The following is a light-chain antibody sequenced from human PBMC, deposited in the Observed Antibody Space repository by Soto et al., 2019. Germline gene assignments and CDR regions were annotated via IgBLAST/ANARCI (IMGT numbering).Light chain of an antibody. J-gene: IGKJ4*01. CDR2: GAS. V-gene: IGKV3-15*01. Sequence: EIVMTQSPATLSVSPGERATLSCRASQSVSSNLAWYQQKPGQAPRLLIYGASTRATGIPARFSGSRSGTEFTLTISSLQSEDFAVYYCQQYYNWPPYTFGGGTKVDIK. CDR3: QQYYNWPPYT. CDR1: QSVSSN.